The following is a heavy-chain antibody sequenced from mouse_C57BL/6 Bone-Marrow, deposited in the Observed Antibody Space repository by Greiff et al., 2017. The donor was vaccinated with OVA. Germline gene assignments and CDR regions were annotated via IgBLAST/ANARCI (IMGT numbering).Heavy chain of an antibody. CDR2: ISSGGSYT. CDR3: ARHGTGY. Sequence: VKLVESGGDLVKPGGSLKLSCAASGFTFSSYGMSWVRQTPDTRLEWVATISSGGSYTYYPDSVKGRFTISRDNAKNTLYLQKSSLKSEDTAMYYCARHGTGYRGKGTTLTVSS. J-gene: IGHJ2*01. CDR1: GFTFSSYG. V-gene: IGHV5-6*02.